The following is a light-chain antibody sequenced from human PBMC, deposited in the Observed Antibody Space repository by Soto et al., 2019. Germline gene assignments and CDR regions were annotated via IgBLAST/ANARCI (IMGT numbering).Light chain of an antibody. Sequence: DIVMTQSPLSLPVTPGESASISCRSSQSLLHSDGYNSLDWYLQKPGQSPQLLIYLGSNRASGVPGRFSGSGSGTDFTLKISRVEAEDVGVYYCMQALQTPYTFGQGTKLEIK. CDR2: LGS. CDR1: QSLLHSDGYNS. CDR3: MQALQTPYT. J-gene: IGKJ2*01. V-gene: IGKV2-28*01.